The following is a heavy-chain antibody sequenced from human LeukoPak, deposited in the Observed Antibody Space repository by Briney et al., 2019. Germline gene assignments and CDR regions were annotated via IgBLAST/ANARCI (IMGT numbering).Heavy chain of an antibody. CDR1: GFTFSSYW. V-gene: IGHV3-7*01. D-gene: IGHD6-19*01. Sequence: GGSLRLSCAASGFTFSSYWMSWVRQAPGKGLEWVANIKQDGSEKYYVDSVKGRFTISRDNAKNSLYLQMNSLRAEDTAVYYCARDSSGGWYYYGMDVCGQGTTVTVSS. J-gene: IGHJ6*02. CDR2: IKQDGSEK. CDR3: ARDSSGGWYYYGMDV.